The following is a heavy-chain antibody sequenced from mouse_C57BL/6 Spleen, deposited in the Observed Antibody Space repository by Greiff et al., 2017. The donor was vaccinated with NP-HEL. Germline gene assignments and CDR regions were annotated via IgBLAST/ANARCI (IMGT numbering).Heavy chain of an antibody. CDR3: ARSEIYYDDLYYAMDY. Sequence: VQLKESGAELVKPGASVKLSCTASGFNIKDYYMHWVKQRTEQGLEWIGRIDPEDGETKYAPKLQGTATITADTSSNTAYLQLSSLTSEDTAVYYCARSEIYYDDLYYAMDYWGQGTSVTVSS. V-gene: IGHV14-2*01. J-gene: IGHJ4*01. D-gene: IGHD2-13*01. CDR2: IDPEDGET. CDR1: GFNIKDYY.